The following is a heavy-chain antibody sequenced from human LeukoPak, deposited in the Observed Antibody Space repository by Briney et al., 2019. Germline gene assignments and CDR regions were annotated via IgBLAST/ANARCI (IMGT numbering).Heavy chain of an antibody. Sequence: SGGSLRLSCAASGFTFSDYYMSWIRQAPGKGLEWVSYISSSGSTIYYADSVKGRFTISRDNAKNSLYLQMNSLRAEDTAVYHCARDPYDSMGGYYYYYMDDWGKGTTVTVSS. V-gene: IGHV3-11*04. J-gene: IGHJ6*03. D-gene: IGHD3-3*01. CDR2: ISSSGSTI. CDR1: GFTFSDYY. CDR3: ARDPYDSMGGYYYYYMDD.